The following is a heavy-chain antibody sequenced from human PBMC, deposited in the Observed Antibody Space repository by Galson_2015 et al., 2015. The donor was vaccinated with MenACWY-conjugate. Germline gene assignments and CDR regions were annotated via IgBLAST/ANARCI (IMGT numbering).Heavy chain of an antibody. Sequence: SLRLSCAASGFTFSSYAMHWVRQAPGKGLEYVSAISSNGGSTYYADSVKGRFTISRDNSKNTLYLQMSSLRAEDTAVYYCVKGEAVAGPYWGQGTLVTVSS. CDR1: GFTFSSYA. CDR2: ISSNGGST. D-gene: IGHD6-19*01. J-gene: IGHJ4*02. V-gene: IGHV3-64D*09. CDR3: VKGEAVAGPY.